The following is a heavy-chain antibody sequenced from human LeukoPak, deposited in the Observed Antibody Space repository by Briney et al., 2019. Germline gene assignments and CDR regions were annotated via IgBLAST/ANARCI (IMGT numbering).Heavy chain of an antibody. J-gene: IGHJ4*02. CDR3: ARDGGYSGYDYLDY. D-gene: IGHD5-12*01. Sequence: SETLSLTCAVSGGSISSGGYSWSWIRQPPGKGMEWIWYIYHSGSTYYNPSLKSRVTISVDRSKNQFSLKLSSVTAADTAVYYCARDGGYSGYDYLDYWDQGTLVTVSS. CDR2: IYHSGST. V-gene: IGHV4-30-2*01. CDR1: GGSISSGGYS.